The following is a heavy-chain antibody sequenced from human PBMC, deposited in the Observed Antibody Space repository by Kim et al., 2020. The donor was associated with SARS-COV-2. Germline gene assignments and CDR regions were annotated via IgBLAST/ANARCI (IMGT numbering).Heavy chain of an antibody. CDR3: ARVPAVGAVAGTAPLDAFDI. Sequence: SETLSLTCTVSGGSISSYYWSWIRQPPGKGLEWIGYIYYSGSTNYNPSLKSRVTISVDTSKNQFSLKLSSVTAADTAVYYCARVPAVGAVAGTAPLDAFDIWGQGTIVTVSS. V-gene: IGHV4-59*01. D-gene: IGHD6-19*01. J-gene: IGHJ3*02. CDR2: IYYSGST. CDR1: GGSISSYY.